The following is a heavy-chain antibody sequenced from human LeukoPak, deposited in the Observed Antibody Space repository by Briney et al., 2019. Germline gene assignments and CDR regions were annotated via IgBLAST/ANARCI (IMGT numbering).Heavy chain of an antibody. J-gene: IGHJ4*02. D-gene: IGHD2-15*01. CDR3: AKGPTRYCSGGSCFFDY. CDR1: GFTFSSHA. V-gene: IGHV3-23*01. Sequence: GGSLRLSCAASGFTFSSHAMTWVRQAPGKGLEWVSGISGSGGSTYYADSVKGRFTISRDNSKNTLYLQMNSLRAEDTAVYYCAKGPTRYCSGGSCFFDYWGQGTLVTVSS. CDR2: ISGSGGST.